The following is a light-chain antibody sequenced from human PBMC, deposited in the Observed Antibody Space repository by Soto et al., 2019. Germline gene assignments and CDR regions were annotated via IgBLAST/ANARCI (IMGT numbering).Light chain of an antibody. V-gene: IGLV1-47*02. CDR2: VKN. J-gene: IGLJ2*01. CDR1: SSNIGNNY. Sequence: QSVLTQPPSASGTPGQRVTISCFGSSSNIGNNYVYWYQHLPGTAPKLIIYVKNIRPSGVPDRLSGSKSGTSASLAISGLRYEDEADYYCATWDDSLGGVVFGGGTKLTVL. CDR3: ATWDDSLGGVV.